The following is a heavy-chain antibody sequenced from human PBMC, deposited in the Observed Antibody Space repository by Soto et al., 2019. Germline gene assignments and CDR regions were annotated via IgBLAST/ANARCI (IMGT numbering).Heavy chain of an antibody. Sequence: VKVSCKASGYSFTDYHIHWVRQAPGQGLEWLGRINPKSGGTSTAQKFQGWVTMTRDRSISTVYMELTRLRSDDTAVYFCARGHSTDCSNGVCSFFYNHEMDVWGQGTTVTAP. CDR3: ARGHSTDCSNGVCSFFYNHEMDV. V-gene: IGHV1-2*04. D-gene: IGHD2-8*01. CDR2: INPKSGGT. J-gene: IGHJ6*02. CDR1: GYSFTDYH.